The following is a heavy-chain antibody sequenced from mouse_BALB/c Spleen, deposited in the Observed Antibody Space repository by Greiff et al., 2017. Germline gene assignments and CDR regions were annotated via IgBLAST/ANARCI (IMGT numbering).Heavy chain of an antibody. Sequence: EVKVVESGGGLVQPGGSRKLSCAASGFTFSSFGMHWVRQAPEKGLEWVAYISSGSSTIYYADTVKGRFTISRDNPKNTLFLQMTSLRSEDTAMYYCARSNRWLLHYAMDYWGQGTSVTVSS. CDR1: GFTFSSFG. CDR2: ISSGSSTI. CDR3: ARSNRWLLHYAMDY. D-gene: IGHD2-3*01. V-gene: IGHV5-17*02. J-gene: IGHJ4*01.